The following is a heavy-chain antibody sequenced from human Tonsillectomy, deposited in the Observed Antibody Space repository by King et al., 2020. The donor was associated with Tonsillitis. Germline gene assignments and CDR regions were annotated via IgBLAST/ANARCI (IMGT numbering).Heavy chain of an antibody. D-gene: IGHD6-19*01. CDR3: AKSLRGGITMAGTIDY. Sequence: VQLVESGGGSVQPGGSLRLSCAASGFTFSSYAMSCVRQAPGKGLEWGAAISGRCGSTYYADSDKGRFTISRDNSKNTLDLQMNSLRAEDTAVYYCAKSLRGGITMAGTIDYWGQGTLVTVSS. CDR1: GFTFSSYA. V-gene: IGHV3-23*04. CDR2: ISGRCGST. J-gene: IGHJ4*02.